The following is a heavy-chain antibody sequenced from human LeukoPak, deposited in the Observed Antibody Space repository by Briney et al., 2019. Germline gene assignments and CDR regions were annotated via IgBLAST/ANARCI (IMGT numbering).Heavy chain of an antibody. V-gene: IGHV1-69*15. CDR3: ARDSYYYGSGSYYNGGPVDY. CDR1: GGTFSSYA. Sequence: SVKVSCKASGGTFSSYAISWVRQAPGQGLEWMGRIIPIFGTANYAQKFQGRVTITADESTSTAYMGLSSLRSEDTAVYYCARDSYYYGSGSYYNGGPVDYWGQGTLVTVSS. CDR2: IIPIFGTA. J-gene: IGHJ4*02. D-gene: IGHD3-10*01.